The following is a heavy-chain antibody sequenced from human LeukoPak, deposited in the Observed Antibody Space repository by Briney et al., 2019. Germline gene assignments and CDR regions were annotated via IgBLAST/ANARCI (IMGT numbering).Heavy chain of an antibody. CDR1: GGSFSGYY. V-gene: IGHV4-34*01. D-gene: IGHD6-19*01. Sequence: SETLSLTCAVYGGSFSGYYWSWIRRPPGKGLEWIGEINHSGSTNYNPSLKSRVTISVDTSKNQFSLKLSSVTAADTAVYYCARRGWYRDYYFDYWGQGTLVTVSS. CDR2: INHSGST. J-gene: IGHJ4*02. CDR3: ARRGWYRDYYFDY.